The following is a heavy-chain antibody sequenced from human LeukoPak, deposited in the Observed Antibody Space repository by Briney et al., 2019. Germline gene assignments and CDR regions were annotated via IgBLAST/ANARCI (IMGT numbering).Heavy chain of an antibody. J-gene: IGHJ6*03. CDR3: ARIKESEYSSSWYLGYYYYYYMDV. CDR2: INWNGGST. V-gene: IGHV3-20*04. D-gene: IGHD6-13*01. Sequence: GGSLRLSCAASGFTFYDYGMSWVRQAPGKGLEWVSGINWNGGSTVYADSVKGRFTISRDNAKNSLYLQMNSLRAEDTALYYCARIKESEYSSSWYLGYYYYYYMDVWGKGTTVTVSS. CDR1: GFTFYDYG.